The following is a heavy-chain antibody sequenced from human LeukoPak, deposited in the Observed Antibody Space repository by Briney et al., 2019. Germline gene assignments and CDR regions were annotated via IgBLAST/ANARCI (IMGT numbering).Heavy chain of an antibody. Sequence: PGGSLRLSCGASGFTFSSYAMSWVRQAPGKGLEWVSAISGSGGSTYYADSVKGRFTISRDNSKNTLYLQMNSLRAEDTAVYYCAKDRGAFCSSTSCYSRRVDWFDPWGQGTLVTVSS. CDR2: ISGSGGST. D-gene: IGHD2-2*01. V-gene: IGHV3-23*01. CDR3: AKDRGAFCSSTSCYSRRVDWFDP. J-gene: IGHJ5*02. CDR1: GFTFSSYA.